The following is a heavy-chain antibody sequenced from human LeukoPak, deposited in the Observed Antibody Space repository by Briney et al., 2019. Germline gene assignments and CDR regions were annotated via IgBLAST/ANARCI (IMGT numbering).Heavy chain of an antibody. J-gene: IGHJ4*02. CDR3: AKDLGIAAPSAFDY. Sequence: GGSLRLSCAASGFTFSSYAMSWVRQAPGKGLEWVSGISGSGGNTYYADSVKGRFTISRDNSRNTLYLQMSSLRAEDTAVFYCAKDLGIAAPSAFDYWGQGTLVTVSS. CDR1: GFTFSSYA. V-gene: IGHV3-23*01. D-gene: IGHD6-13*01. CDR2: ISGSGGNT.